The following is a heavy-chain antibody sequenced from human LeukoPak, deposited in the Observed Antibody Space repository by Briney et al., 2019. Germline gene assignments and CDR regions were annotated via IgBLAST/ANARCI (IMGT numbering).Heavy chain of an antibody. CDR1: GFTFSSYS. Sequence: GGSLRLSCAASGFTFSSYSMNWVRQAPGKGLEWVSYISSSSSTIYYADSVKGRFTISRDNAKNSLYLQMNSLRDEDTAVYYCARPMLSRKSGAYFDYCGQGTLVTVSS. CDR2: ISSSSSTI. J-gene: IGHJ4*02. V-gene: IGHV3-48*02. CDR3: ARPMLSRKSGAYFDY. D-gene: IGHD3-10*02.